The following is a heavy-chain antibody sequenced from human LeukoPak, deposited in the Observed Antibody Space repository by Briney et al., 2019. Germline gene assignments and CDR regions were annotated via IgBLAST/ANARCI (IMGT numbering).Heavy chain of an antibody. Sequence: TSETLSLTCTVSGGSISSYYWSWIRQPPGKGLEWIGYIYYSGSTNYNPSLKSRFTISVDTSKNQFSLKLSSVTAADTAVYYCARSPVEQLGLYYYYYMDVWGKGTTVTVSS. J-gene: IGHJ6*03. V-gene: IGHV4-59*01. CDR1: GGSISSYY. CDR3: ARSPVEQLGLYYYYYMDV. D-gene: IGHD6-6*01. CDR2: IYYSGST.